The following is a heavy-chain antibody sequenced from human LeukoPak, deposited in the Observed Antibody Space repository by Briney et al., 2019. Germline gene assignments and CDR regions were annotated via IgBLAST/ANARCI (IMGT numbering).Heavy chain of an antibody. CDR2: CDSDGSGT. D-gene: IGHD3-16*01. Sequence: GRSLRLSCAASGFTFSIYWMYWVRQAPGKGLMWVSRCDSDGSGTTYVDSVKGRFTVSRDNAKSTLYLQMSSLRAEDTAVYYCATSSVWGGAFNIWGQGTMVTVSS. J-gene: IGHJ3*02. CDR3: ATSSVWGGAFNI. CDR1: GFTFSIYW. V-gene: IGHV3-74*01.